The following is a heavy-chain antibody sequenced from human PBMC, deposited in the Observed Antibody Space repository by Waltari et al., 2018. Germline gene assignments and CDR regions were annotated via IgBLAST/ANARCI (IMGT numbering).Heavy chain of an antibody. D-gene: IGHD4-17*01. CDR3: ARESPPTVVTPGWYFDL. CDR2: IYYRGGT. Sequence: QVQLQESGPGLVKPSQTLSLTCTVSGGSISSGGYYWSWIRQHPGKGLEWSGYIYYRGGTYYNPSLKSRVTISVDTSKNQFSLKLSSVTAADTAVYYCARESPPTVVTPGWYFDLWGRGTLVTVSS. CDR1: GGSISSGGYY. V-gene: IGHV4-31*03. J-gene: IGHJ2*01.